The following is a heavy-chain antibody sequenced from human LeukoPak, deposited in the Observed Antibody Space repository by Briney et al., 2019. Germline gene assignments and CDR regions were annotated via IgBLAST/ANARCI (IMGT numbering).Heavy chain of an antibody. CDR1: GFTFSSYW. V-gene: IGHV3-7*01. CDR2: IKQDGSEK. CDR3: ARDLTSRRSGGDYYYYGMDV. Sequence: GGSLRLSCAASGFTFSSYWMSWVRQAPGKGLEWVANIKQDGSEKYYVDSVKGRFTISRDNAKNSLYLQMNSLRAEDTAVYYCARDLTSRRSGGDYYYYGMDVWGQGTTVTVSS. J-gene: IGHJ6*02. D-gene: IGHD3-10*01.